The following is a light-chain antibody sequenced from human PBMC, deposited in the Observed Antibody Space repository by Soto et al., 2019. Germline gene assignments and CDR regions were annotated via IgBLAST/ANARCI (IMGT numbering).Light chain of an antibody. CDR2: EVT. CDR1: SSDVGANY. CDR3: SAYAGSNTFV. Sequence: QSALAQPPSASGSPGQSVTISCTGTSSDVGANYVSWYQQHLGKAPKLIIYEVTLRPSGVPDRFSGSKSGNTASLTVSGLQADDEADYYCSAYAGSNTFVFGTGTKVTVL. J-gene: IGLJ1*01. V-gene: IGLV2-8*01.